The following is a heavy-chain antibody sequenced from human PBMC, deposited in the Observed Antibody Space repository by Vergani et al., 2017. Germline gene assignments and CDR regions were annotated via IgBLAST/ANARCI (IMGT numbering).Heavy chain of an antibody. V-gene: IGHV3-48*01. Sequence: EVQLVESGGGLVQPGGSLRLSCAASGFTFSSYSMNWVRQAPGKGLVWVSYINGGSSSIYYADSVKGRFTISRDNAKKSLYLQMNSLRAEDTAVYYCARELPYGDYTFDYWGQGILVTVSS. D-gene: IGHD4-17*01. CDR1: GFTFSSYS. CDR3: ARELPYGDYTFDY. CDR2: INGGSSSI. J-gene: IGHJ4*02.